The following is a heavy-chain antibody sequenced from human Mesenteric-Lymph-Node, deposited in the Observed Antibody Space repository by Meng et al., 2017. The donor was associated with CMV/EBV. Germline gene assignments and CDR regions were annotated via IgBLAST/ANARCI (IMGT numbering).Heavy chain of an antibody. J-gene: IGHJ3*02. CDR1: GFTFSSYA. CDR2: IYSGGSST. V-gene: IGHV3-23*03. Sequence: GKSLKISCAASGFTFSSYAMSWVRQAPGKGLEWVSVIYSGGSSTYYADSVKGRFTISRDNSKNTLYLQMNSLRAEDTAVYYCAKGDCSSTSCRWYDAFDIWGQGTMVTVSS. CDR3: AKGDCSSTSCRWYDAFDI. D-gene: IGHD2-2*01.